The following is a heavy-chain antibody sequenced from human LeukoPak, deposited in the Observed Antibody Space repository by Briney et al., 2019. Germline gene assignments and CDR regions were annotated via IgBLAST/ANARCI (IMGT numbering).Heavy chain of an antibody. CDR3: ARGSYYYDSSGYLGYYMDV. V-gene: IGHV1-69*05. CDR2: IIPIFGTA. J-gene: IGHJ6*03. CDR1: GGTFSSYA. Sequence: SVKVSRKASGGTFSSYAISWVRQAPGQGLEWMGGIIPIFGTANYAQKFQGRVTITTDESTSTAYMELSSLRSEDTAVYYCARGSYYYDSSGYLGYYMDVWGKGTTVTVSS. D-gene: IGHD3-22*01.